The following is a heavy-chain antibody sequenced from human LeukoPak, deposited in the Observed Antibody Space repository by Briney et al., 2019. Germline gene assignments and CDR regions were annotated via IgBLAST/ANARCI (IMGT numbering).Heavy chain of an antibody. V-gene: IGHV1-46*01. J-gene: IGHJ5*02. CDR2: ISPSGSST. Sequence: ASVKVSCKASGYSFISFYVHWVRQAPGQGLEWMGIISPSGSSTTYAQRFQGRVTMTRDMSTSTVYMELSSLRSEDTAVYYCARGQKHYNWFDPWGQGTLVTVSS. CDR3: ARGQKHYNWFDP. CDR1: GYSFISFY.